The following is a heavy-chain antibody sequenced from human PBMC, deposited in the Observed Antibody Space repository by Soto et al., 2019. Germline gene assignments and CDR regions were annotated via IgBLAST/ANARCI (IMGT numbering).Heavy chain of an antibody. J-gene: IGHJ5*02. Sequence: GASVKVSCKASGGTFSSYTISWVRQAPGQGLEWMGRIIPILGIANYAQKFQGRVTITADKSTSTAYMELSSLGSEDTAVYYCAREEITIFGVVIINTNWFDPWGQGTLVTVSS. CDR2: IIPILGIA. CDR3: AREEITIFGVVIINTNWFDP. D-gene: IGHD3-3*01. CDR1: GGTFSSYT. V-gene: IGHV1-69*04.